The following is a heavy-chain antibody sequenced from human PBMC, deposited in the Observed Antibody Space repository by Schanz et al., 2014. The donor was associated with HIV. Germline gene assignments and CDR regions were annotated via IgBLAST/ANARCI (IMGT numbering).Heavy chain of an antibody. CDR2: MNPKSGNT. V-gene: IGHV1-8*01. Sequence: QVQLVQSGAEVKKPGASVKVSCKASGYTFTDYDISWVRQATGQGPEWMGWMNPKSGNTGYAQKFQGRVTMTRNTSISTAYMELSSLRSEDTAVYYCTRGARDCRNGVCGGTYFDYWGQGTLVTVSS. J-gene: IGHJ4*02. CDR3: TRGARDCRNGVCGGTYFDY. CDR1: GYTFTDYD. D-gene: IGHD2-21*01.